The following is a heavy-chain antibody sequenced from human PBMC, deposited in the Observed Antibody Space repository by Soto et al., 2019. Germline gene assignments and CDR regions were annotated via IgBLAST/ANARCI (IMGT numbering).Heavy chain of an antibody. CDR2: ISDDSSRT. D-gene: IGHD3-16*01. CDR3: VKGGWLDF. V-gene: IGHV3-23*01. CDR1: GFTFNTFE. J-gene: IGHJ5*01. Sequence: EVQLLESGGGLVQPGGSLRLSCAASGFTFNTFEMSWVRQAPGRGLECVSFISDDSSRTYYADAVKGRFTISRDNYKYTLYLQMNSLTAEDTAVYACVKGGWLDFWGQGTLVTVSS.